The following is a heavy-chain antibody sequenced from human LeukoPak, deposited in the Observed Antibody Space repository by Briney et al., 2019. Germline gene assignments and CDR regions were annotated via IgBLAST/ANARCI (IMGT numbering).Heavy chain of an antibody. D-gene: IGHD6-13*01. CDR2: INPNSGGT. V-gene: IGHV1-2*04. Sequence: GASVKVSCKASGYTFTGYYMHWVRQAPGQGLERMGWINPNSGGTNYAQKFQGWVTMTRDTSISTAYMELSRLRSDDTAVYYCARAGRSGSSSWYYYWGQGTLVTVSS. CDR3: ARAGRSGSSSWYYY. J-gene: IGHJ4*02. CDR1: GYTFTGYY.